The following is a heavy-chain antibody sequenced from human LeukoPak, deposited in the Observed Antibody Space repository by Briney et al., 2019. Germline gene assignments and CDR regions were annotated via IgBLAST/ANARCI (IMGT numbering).Heavy chain of an antibody. J-gene: IGHJ4*02. CDR3: ARADIVATTPFDY. D-gene: IGHD5-12*01. Sequence: SVKVSCKASGGTFSSYAISWVRQAPGHGLEWMGRIIPILGIANYAQKFQGRVTITADKSTSTAYMELSSLRSEDTAVYYCARADIVATTPFDYWGQGTLVTVSS. V-gene: IGHV1-69*04. CDR1: GGTFSSYA. CDR2: IIPILGIA.